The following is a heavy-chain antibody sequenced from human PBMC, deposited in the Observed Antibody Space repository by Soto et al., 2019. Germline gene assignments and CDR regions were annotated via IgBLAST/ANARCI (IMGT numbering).Heavy chain of an antibody. D-gene: IGHD6-13*01. CDR2: IYYSGST. Sequence: QLQLQESGPGLVKPSETLSLTCTVSGGSISSSSYYWGWIRQPPGKGLEWIGSIYYSGSTYYNPSLKSRVTISVDTTKNQFSLKPSSVTAADTAVYYCARHRVVYSSSWYGDYWGQGTLVTVSS. V-gene: IGHV4-39*01. CDR3: ARHRVVYSSSWYGDY. J-gene: IGHJ4*02. CDR1: GGSISSSSYY.